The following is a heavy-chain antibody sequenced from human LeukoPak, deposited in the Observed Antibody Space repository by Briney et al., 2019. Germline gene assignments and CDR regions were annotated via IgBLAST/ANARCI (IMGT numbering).Heavy chain of an antibody. CDR3: ARRPVTRSDAFDI. J-gene: IGHJ3*02. CDR1: GYTFISHH. Sequence: ASVKVSCKASGYTFISHHISWVRQAPGQGLEWMGWISAYNGNRNYAQKFQGKVTMTTDTSTSTAYMELRSLRSDDTAVYYCARRPVTRSDAFDIWGQGTMVTVSS. V-gene: IGHV1-18*01. D-gene: IGHD4-17*01. CDR2: ISAYNGNR.